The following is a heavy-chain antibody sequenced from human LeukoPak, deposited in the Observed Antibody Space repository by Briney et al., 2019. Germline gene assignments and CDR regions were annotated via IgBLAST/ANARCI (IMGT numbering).Heavy chain of an antibody. CDR1: GYTLTELS. Sequence: GASVKISCKVSGYTLTELSMHWVRQAPGKGLEWMGGFDPEDGETIYAQKFQGRVTMTEGTSTDTAYMELSSLRSEDTAVYYCATLGLGNYYYMDVWGKGTTVTVSS. J-gene: IGHJ6*03. V-gene: IGHV1-24*01. CDR2: FDPEDGET. CDR3: ATLGLGNYYYMDV. D-gene: IGHD3/OR15-3a*01.